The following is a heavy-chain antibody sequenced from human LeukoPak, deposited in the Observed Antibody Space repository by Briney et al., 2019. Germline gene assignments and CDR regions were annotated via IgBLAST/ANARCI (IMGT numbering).Heavy chain of an antibody. J-gene: IGHJ4*02. Sequence: GETLRLSCAASGFTFSNYVMSWARQAPGKGLEWVSGISDSGGYTYYADSVKGRFTISRDNSKNTLYLQMNSLRAEDTAVYYCTKGVLGYSVPFLDCWGQGALVTVSS. CDR2: ISDSGGYT. V-gene: IGHV3-23*01. CDR1: GFTFSNYV. CDR3: TKGVLGYSVPFLDC. D-gene: IGHD3-10*02.